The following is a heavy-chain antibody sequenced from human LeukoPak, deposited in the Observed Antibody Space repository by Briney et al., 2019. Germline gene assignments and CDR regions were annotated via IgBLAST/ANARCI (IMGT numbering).Heavy chain of an antibody. J-gene: IGHJ4*02. D-gene: IGHD3-22*01. V-gene: IGHV1-2*02. Sequence: RASVKVSCKASRYTFTGYYMHWVRQAPGQGLEWMGWINPNSGGTNYAQKFQGRVTMTRDTSISTAYMELSRLRSDDTAVYYCARGGLYYYDSSGYGTDYWGQGTLVTVSS. CDR1: RYTFTGYY. CDR2: INPNSGGT. CDR3: ARGGLYYYDSSGYGTDY.